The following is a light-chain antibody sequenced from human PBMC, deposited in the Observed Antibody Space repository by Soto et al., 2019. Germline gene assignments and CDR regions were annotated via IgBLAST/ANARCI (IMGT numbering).Light chain of an antibody. J-gene: IGKJ1*01. CDR1: QSVSTSY. CDR3: QQYGSSPRT. CDR2: GAS. Sequence: EIVLTQSPGTLSLSPGERATLSCRASQSVSTSYLAWYQQKPGQAPRLLIYGASSRATGIPDRFSGSGSGTDFTFTISRLEPEDFAVYYCQQYGSSPRTFGHGTKVEIK. V-gene: IGKV3-20*01.